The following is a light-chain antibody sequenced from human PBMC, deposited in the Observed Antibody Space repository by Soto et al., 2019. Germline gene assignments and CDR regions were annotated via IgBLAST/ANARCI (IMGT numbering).Light chain of an antibody. CDR3: SPYAGNYNLV. CDR1: SSDVGSYKF. Sequence: QSVLTRPPSASGSPGQSVTISCTGTSSDVGSYKFVSWYQQHPGKAPKLMMYEVSKRPSGVPDRFSGSKSGNTASLTVSGLQAEDEADYFCSPYAGNYNLVFGGGTKVTVL. CDR2: EVS. J-gene: IGLJ2*01. V-gene: IGLV2-8*01.